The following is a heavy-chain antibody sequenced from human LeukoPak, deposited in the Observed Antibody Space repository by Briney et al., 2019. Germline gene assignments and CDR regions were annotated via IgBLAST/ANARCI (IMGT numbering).Heavy chain of an antibody. CDR2: IYYSGST. CDR1: GAAISSSNYY. D-gene: IGHD4-17*01. V-gene: IGHV4-39*01. Sequence: SETLSLTCTVSGAAISSSNYYWGWIRQPPGKGLEWIGSIYYSGSTSYNPSLQSRVTISVDTAKNQFSLKLSSVTAADTAVYYCARATVTMDWFDPWGQGTLVTVSS. CDR3: ARATVTMDWFDP. J-gene: IGHJ5*02.